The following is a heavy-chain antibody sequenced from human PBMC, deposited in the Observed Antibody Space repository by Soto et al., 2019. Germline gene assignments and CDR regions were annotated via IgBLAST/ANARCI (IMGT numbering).Heavy chain of an antibody. J-gene: IGHJ5*02. CDR2: INPNSGGT. Sequence: ASVKVSCKASGYTFTGYYMHWVRQAPGQGLEWMGWINPNSGGTNYAQKFQGRVTMTRDTSISTAYMELSRLRSDDTAVYYCARGLLFWSGYYSHWFDPWGQGTLVTVSS. CDR3: ARGLLFWSGYYSHWFDP. CDR1: GYTFTGYY. D-gene: IGHD3-3*01. V-gene: IGHV1-2*02.